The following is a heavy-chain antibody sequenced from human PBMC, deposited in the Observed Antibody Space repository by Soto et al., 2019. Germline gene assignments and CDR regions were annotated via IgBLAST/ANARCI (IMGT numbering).Heavy chain of an antibody. D-gene: IGHD2-21*02. Sequence: SETLSLTCTVSGGSVNSYYWSWIRQPPGKGLEWIGYIFYSGSTKSNPSLKGRVTMSVDMSKNQFSLRLTSVTAADTAVYYCARVFPSYCGGDCSYFDSWGQGTLVTVSS. CDR3: ARVFPSYCGGDCSYFDS. J-gene: IGHJ4*02. CDR1: GGSVNSYY. V-gene: IGHV4-59*02. CDR2: IFYSGST.